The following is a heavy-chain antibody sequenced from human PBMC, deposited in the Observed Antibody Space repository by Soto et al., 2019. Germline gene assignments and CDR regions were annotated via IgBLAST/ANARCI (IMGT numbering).Heavy chain of an antibody. Sequence: PGGSLRLSCAASGFSFSSYAMSWMRQAPGKGLEWVSAIGGSADSTYYADSVKGRFTISRDNSKNTLYLQMNSLRADDTAVYYCAKDLIPMVRGINNNWFDPWGQGTLVTVSS. J-gene: IGHJ5*02. V-gene: IGHV3-23*01. CDR3: AKDLIPMVRGINNNWFDP. CDR2: IGGSADST. CDR1: GFSFSSYA. D-gene: IGHD3-10*01.